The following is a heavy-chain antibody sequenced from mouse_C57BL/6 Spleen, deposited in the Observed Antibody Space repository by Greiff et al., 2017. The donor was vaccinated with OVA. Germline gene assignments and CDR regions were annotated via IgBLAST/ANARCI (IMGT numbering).Heavy chain of an antibody. CDR2: INPSTGGT. V-gene: IGHV1-42*01. J-gene: IGHJ2*01. Sequence: DVKLQESGPELVKPGASVKISCKASGYSFTGYYMNWVKQSPEKSLEWIGEINPSTGGTTYNQKFKAKATLTVDKSSSTAYMQLKSLTSEDSAVYYCARMDAFFDYWGQGTTLTVSS. CDR1: GYSFTGYY. CDR3: ARMDAFFDY.